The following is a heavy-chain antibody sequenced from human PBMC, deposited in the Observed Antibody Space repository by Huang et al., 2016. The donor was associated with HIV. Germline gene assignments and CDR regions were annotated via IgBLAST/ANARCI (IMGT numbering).Heavy chain of an antibody. D-gene: IGHD6-19*01. CDR1: GGSVSSGSYY. V-gene: IGHV4-61*01. CDR3: AREMAARPGFDY. Sequence: QVQLQESGPGLVKPSETLSLTCTVSGGSVSSGSYYGSWIRQPPGKGLGWIGYIYYSGSTTHNPSLKSRVTISVDTSKNQFSLKLSSVTAADTAVYYCAREMAARPGFDYWGQGTLVTVSS. J-gene: IGHJ4*02. CDR2: IYYSGST.